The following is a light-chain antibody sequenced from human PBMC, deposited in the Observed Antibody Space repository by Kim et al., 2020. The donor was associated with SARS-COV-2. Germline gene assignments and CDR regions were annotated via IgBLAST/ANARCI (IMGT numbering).Light chain of an antibody. CDR1: SLRSDY. CDR2: GKN. J-gene: IGLJ3*02. V-gene: IGLV3-19*01. CDR3: NSRDSSGNQLV. Sequence: ALGQTVRITCQGDSLRSDYASWYQQKPGQAPVLVIYGKNNRPSGIPDRFSGASSGNTASLTITGDQAEDEADYYCNSRDSSGNQLVFGGGTQLTVL.